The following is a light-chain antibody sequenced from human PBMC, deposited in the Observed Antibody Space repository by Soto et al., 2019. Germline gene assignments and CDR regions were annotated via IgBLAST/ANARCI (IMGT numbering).Light chain of an antibody. J-gene: IGLJ2*01. Sequence: QSALTQPASVSGSPGQSITISCTGTSSDVGSYGLVSWYQQHPGEAPKLMIYEGDKRPSGVSIRFSGSKSGNTASLTISGLQAEDEADYYCCSHAGDSVVFGGGTKL. CDR2: EGD. CDR3: CSHAGDSVV. CDR1: SSDVGSYGL. V-gene: IGLV2-23*01.